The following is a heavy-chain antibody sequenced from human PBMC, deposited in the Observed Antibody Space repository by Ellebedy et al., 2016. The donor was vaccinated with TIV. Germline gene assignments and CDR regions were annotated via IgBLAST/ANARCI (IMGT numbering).Heavy chain of an antibody. CDR2: ISYSGST. D-gene: IGHD3-10*01. CDR3: ASGQYGSGYFDY. V-gene: IGHV4-59*12. Sequence: MPSETLSLTCTVSGGSFGPYYWSWTRQAPGKGLEWIGYISYSGSTNYNPSLKTRVTISVHTSKNQFSLKLSSVTAPDTAVYYCASGQYGSGYFDYWGQGTLITVSS. CDR1: GGSFGPYY. J-gene: IGHJ4*02.